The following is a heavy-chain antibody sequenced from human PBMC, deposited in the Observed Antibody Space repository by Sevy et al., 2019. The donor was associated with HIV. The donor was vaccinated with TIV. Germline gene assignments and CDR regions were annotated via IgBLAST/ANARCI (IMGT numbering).Heavy chain of an antibody. Sequence: GGSLRLSCAASGFTFDDYAMHWVRQAPGKGLEWVSGMSWNSGSIGYADSVKGRFSISRENANNYLYLQMNSLRAEDTALYYCAKDIASTDYYYYYGMDVWGQGTTVTVSS. CDR1: GFTFDDYA. J-gene: IGHJ6*02. CDR3: AKDIASTDYYYYYGMDV. CDR2: MSWNSGSI. D-gene: IGHD4-17*01. V-gene: IGHV3-9*01.